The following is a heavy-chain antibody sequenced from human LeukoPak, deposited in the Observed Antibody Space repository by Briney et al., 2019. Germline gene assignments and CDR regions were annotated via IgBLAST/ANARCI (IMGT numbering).Heavy chain of an antibody. CDR2: IYYRGNT. J-gene: IGHJ4*02. V-gene: IGHV4-39*01. CDR1: GGSISSRSYY. CDR3: AMHTVIASSWRLDY. Sequence: SETLSLTCSVSGGSISSRSYYWGWIRQPPGKGLEWIGSIYYRGNTYNNPSLKSRVTISVDTSKNQLSLKLTSVTAAHTAVYYCAMHTVIASSWRLDYWGQGTLVTVSS. D-gene: IGHD6-13*01.